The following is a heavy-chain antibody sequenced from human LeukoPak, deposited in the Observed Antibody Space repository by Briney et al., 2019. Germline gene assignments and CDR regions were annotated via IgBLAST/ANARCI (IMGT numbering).Heavy chain of an antibody. CDR3: ARRINYFGSGSRGYYLDY. CDR1: GYSFTSYG. J-gene: IGHJ4*02. Sequence: GEPLRISGKGSGYSFTSYGISWVRQMPGQGLDWLGRIDPSDSYTNYSPSFEGHVTISADKSINTASLQWSRLQASDTAMYYCARRINYFGSGSRGYYLDYWGQGTLVTVSS. CDR2: IDPSDSYT. D-gene: IGHD3-10*01. V-gene: IGHV5-10-1*01.